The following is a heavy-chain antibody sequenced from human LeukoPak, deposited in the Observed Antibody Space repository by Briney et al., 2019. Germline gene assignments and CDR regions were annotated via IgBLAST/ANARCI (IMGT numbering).Heavy chain of an antibody. Sequence: PGGSLRLSCTASGFTFRSSWMAWMRQAPGKGLEWLANIKEDGGVTNYVDSVKGRFTISRDNAKNSLPLQMNSLRDEDTALYYCARDSGYNAFDYWGQGTLVTVSS. D-gene: IGHD5-12*01. CDR2: IKEDGGVT. J-gene: IGHJ4*02. CDR1: GFTFRSSW. V-gene: IGHV3-7*05. CDR3: ARDSGYNAFDY.